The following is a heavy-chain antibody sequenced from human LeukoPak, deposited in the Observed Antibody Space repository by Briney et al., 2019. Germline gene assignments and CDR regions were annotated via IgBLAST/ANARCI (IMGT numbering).Heavy chain of an antibody. V-gene: IGHV4-39*01. CDR3: ARKTGYSGYDIFDY. CDR2: IYYSGST. J-gene: IGHJ4*02. CDR1: GGSISSSSYY. Sequence: SETLSLTCTVSGGSISSSSYYWGWIRQPPGKGLEWIGSIYYSGSTYYNPSLKSRVTISVDTSKNQFSLKLSSVTAADTAVYYCARKTGYSGYDIFDYWGQGTLVTVSS. D-gene: IGHD5-12*01.